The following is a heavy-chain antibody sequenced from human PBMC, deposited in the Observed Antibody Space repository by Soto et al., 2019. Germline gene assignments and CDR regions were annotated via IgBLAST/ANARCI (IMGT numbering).Heavy chain of an antibody. Sequence: SETLSITSAVYGGSFSGYYCSWIGQPPGKGLEWIGEINHSGSTNYNPSLKSRVTISVDTSKNQFSLKLSSVTAADTAVYYCARGGASLLWFGKHYGMDVWGQGTTVT. D-gene: IGHD3-10*01. V-gene: IGHV4-34*01. CDR2: INHSGST. J-gene: IGHJ6*02. CDR3: ARGGASLLWFGKHYGMDV. CDR1: GGSFSGYY.